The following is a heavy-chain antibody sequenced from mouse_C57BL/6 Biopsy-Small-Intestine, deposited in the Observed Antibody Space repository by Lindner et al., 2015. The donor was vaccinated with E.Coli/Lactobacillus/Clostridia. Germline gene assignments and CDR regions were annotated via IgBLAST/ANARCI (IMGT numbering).Heavy chain of an antibody. V-gene: IGHV1-31*01. CDR1: GYSFTDYH. D-gene: IGHD1-1*02. Sequence: EVQLQESGPELVKPGSSVKISCKASGYSFTDYHMHWVKQSHGNILDWIGYIYPYNGISTYNQKFKDKATLTVDKSSNTAYMELRSLTSEDSAVYYCTRGGGYYRYFDVWGTGTTVTVSS. CDR2: IYPYNGIS. J-gene: IGHJ1*03. CDR3: TRGGGYYRYFDV.